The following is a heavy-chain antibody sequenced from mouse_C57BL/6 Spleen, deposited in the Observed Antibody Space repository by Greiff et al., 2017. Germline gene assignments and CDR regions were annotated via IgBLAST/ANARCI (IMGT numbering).Heavy chain of an antibody. CDR3: ARGDVGVFDY. J-gene: IGHJ2*01. V-gene: IGHV1-80*01. CDR1: GYAFSSYW. CDR2: IYPGDGGT. Sequence: QVQLQQSGAELVKPGASVKISCKASGYAFSSYWMNWVKQRPGKGLEGIGQIYPGDGGTNYNGKFKGKATLTADKSSSTAYKQLSSLTSEDSAVYFCARGDVGVFDYWGQGTTLTVSS. D-gene: IGHD3-1*01.